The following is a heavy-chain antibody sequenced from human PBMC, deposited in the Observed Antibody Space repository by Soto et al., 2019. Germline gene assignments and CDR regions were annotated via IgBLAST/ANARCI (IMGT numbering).Heavy chain of an antibody. J-gene: IGHJ6*02. V-gene: IGHV3-23*01. Sequence: GSLRLSSAASGFTFSGYAMTWVRQAPGKGLEWVSGISGSGANIYYADSVKGRFTISRDNSKNTLYLQMNSLRAEDTAVYSCARRTSYGSGSYMYYYYGLDVWGLGTTVTVSS. CDR2: ISGSGANI. CDR3: ARRTSYGSGSYMYYYYGLDV. D-gene: IGHD3-10*01. CDR1: GFTFSGYA.